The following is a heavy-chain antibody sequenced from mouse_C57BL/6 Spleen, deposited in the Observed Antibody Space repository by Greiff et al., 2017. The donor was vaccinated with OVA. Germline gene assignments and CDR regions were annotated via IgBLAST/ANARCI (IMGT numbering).Heavy chain of an antibody. CDR3: ARYSNYEGYYAMDY. CDR1: GYTFTSYW. V-gene: IGHV1-55*01. Sequence: VQLQQPGAELVKPGASVKMSCKASGYTFTSYWITWVKQRPGQGLEWIGDIYPGSGSTNYNEKFKSKATLTVDTSSSTAYMQLSSLTSEDSAVYYCARYSNYEGYYAMDYWGQGTSVTVSS. D-gene: IGHD2-5*01. J-gene: IGHJ4*01. CDR2: IYPGSGST.